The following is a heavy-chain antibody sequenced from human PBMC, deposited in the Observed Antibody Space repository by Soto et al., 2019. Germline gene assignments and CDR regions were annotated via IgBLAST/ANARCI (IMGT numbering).Heavy chain of an antibody. D-gene: IGHD2-8*02. CDR3: AASGGPEGDWFDP. CDR2: VYYRGTT. CDR1: GGSIRRRGYY. V-gene: IGHV4-31*03. J-gene: IGHJ5*02. Sequence: SETLSLTCTVTGGSIRRRGYYWSWIRQRPGEGLEWIGFVYYRGTTDYNPSLRSRMTISADTSRNQFYLTVTSVAVADTAIYYCAASGGPEGDWFDPWGQGILVTVSS.